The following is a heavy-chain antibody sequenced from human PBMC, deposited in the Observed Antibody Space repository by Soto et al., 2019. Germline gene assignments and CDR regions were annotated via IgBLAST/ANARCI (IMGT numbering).Heavy chain of an antibody. CDR3: VRESRTDEDGYDARGYYFDY. J-gene: IGHJ4*02. Sequence: QVQLVESGGGLVKPGGSLRLACAASGFTFSDYYMSWVRQAPGKGLEWVSFISLGDSYKKTADSVKGRFTISRDNAQKALYLQMNSLRAEDTGLYYCVRESRTDEDGYDARGYYFDYWGQGTLVTVSS. V-gene: IGHV3-11*06. D-gene: IGHD5-12*01. CDR2: ISLGDSYK. CDR1: GFTFSDYY.